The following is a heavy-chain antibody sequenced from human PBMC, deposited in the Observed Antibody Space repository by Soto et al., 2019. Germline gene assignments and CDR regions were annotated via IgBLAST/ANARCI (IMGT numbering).Heavy chain of an antibody. CDR2: IDPRAGST. V-gene: IGHV1-46*01. Sequence: QVQLVQSGAEVKKPGASVKVSCKASGYTFTTYYMHWIRQAPGQGLEWMGIIDPRAGSTSHAQKFQGRVTMTRDTSTSTVYMDLRSLRSEDTAVYYCAGAGYYDSSGYDGFDIWGQGTMVTVSS. J-gene: IGHJ3*02. D-gene: IGHD3-22*01. CDR3: AGAGYYDSSGYDGFDI. CDR1: GYTFTTYY.